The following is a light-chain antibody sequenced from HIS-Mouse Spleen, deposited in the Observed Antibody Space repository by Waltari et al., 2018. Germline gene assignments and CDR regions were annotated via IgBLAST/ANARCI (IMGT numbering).Light chain of an antibody. J-gene: IGLJ2*01. CDR3: CSYAGSSTL. V-gene: IGLV2-23*01. CDR2: EGS. CDR1: SHDVGAYNL. Sequence: QYSLTQPSSGSGSPGQSIPIACTGTSHDVGAYNLVAWYQQHPGKAPKLLIYEGSKRPSGVSNRFSGSKSGNTASLTISGLQAEDEADYYCCSYAGSSTLFGGGTKLTVL.